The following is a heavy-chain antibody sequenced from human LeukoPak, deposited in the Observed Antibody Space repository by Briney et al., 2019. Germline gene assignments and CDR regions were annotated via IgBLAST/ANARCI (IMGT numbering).Heavy chain of an antibody. V-gene: IGHV3-53*01. Sequence: GGSLRLSCAASGFTVSSNYMSWVRQAPGKGLEWVSVIYSGGSTYYADSVKGRFTISRDNSKNTLYLQMNSLRAEDTAVYYCAKAPHVVPAAIDYWGQGTLVTVSS. J-gene: IGHJ4*02. CDR2: IYSGGST. CDR3: AKAPHVVPAAIDY. CDR1: GFTVSSNY. D-gene: IGHD2-2*01.